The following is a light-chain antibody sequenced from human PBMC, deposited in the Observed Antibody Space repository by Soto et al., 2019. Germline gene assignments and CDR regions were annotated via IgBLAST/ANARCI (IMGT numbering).Light chain of an antibody. CDR2: AAS. V-gene: IGKV1-39*01. CDR1: HDIGTY. CDR3: QKNYSSPWT. Sequence: DFQLTQSPSSLSASVGDRVTVACRASHDIGTYLNWYQQKPGKAPNLLIYAASNLQSEVPSRFSGSGSGRDFTLVIRKLHPEDFASYYCQKNYSSPWTLGPGTQAELK. J-gene: IGKJ1*01.